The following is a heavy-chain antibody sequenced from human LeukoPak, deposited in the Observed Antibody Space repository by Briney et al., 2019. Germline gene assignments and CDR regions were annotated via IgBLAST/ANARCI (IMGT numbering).Heavy chain of an antibody. J-gene: IGHJ4*02. CDR2: IIPILGIA. V-gene: IGHV1-69*04. CDR3: ATGTYYDFWSGYYFNY. D-gene: IGHD3-3*01. CDR1: GGTFSSYA. Sequence: SVKLSCKASGGTFSSYAISCVRQAPGQGLEWMGRIIPILGIANYAQKFQGRVTITADKSTSTAYMELSSLRSEDTAVYYCATGTYYDFWSGYYFNYWGQGTLVTVSS.